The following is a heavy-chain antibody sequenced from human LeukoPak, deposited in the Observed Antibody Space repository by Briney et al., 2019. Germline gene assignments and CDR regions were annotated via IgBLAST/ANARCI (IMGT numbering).Heavy chain of an antibody. V-gene: IGHV3-11*03. J-gene: IGHJ4*02. CDR2: ISNNNYA. CDR1: GFXFSDYY. CDR3: ARRRNYYGSADY. Sequence: GGSLRLSCAASGFXFSDYYITWIRQAPGKGLEWVYAISNNNYANYADSVRGRFTISRDNAKKSLYPQVNSLRAEDTAVYYCARRRNYYGSADYWGQGTLVTVSS. D-gene: IGHD3-10*01.